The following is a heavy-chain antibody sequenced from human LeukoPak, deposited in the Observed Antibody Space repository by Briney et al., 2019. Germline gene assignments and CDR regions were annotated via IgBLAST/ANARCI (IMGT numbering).Heavy chain of an antibody. Sequence: GGSLRLSCAASGFTFSSYSMNWVRQAPGKGLEWVSSTSSSSSYIYYADSVKGRFTISRDNAKNSLYLQMNSLRAEDTAVYYCARKGELVPANPFDYWGQGTLVTVSS. J-gene: IGHJ4*02. CDR2: TSSSSSYI. D-gene: IGHD1-26*01. CDR1: GFTFSSYS. V-gene: IGHV3-21*01. CDR3: ARKGELVPANPFDY.